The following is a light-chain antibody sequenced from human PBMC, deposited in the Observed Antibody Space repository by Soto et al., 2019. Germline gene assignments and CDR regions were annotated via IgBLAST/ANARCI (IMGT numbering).Light chain of an antibody. CDR1: SSNIGAGYD. CDR2: DDN. J-gene: IGLJ1*01. Sequence: QSVLTQPPSVSGAPGQRVTISCTGSSSNIGAGYDVHWYQQLPGTAPKLLIHDDNKRPSGIPDRFSGSKSGTSATLGITGFQTGDEADYYCGSWDSSLSAYVFGTGTKLTVL. CDR3: GSWDSSLSAYV. V-gene: IGLV1-51*01.